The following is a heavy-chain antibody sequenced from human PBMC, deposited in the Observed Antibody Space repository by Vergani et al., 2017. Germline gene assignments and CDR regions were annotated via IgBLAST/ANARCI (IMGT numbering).Heavy chain of an antibody. CDR1: GGSISSGGYY. D-gene: IGHD2-2*01. Sequence: QLQLQESGPGLVKPSETLSLTCTVSGGSISSGGYYWSWIRQHPGKGLEWIGYIYYSGSTYYNPSLKSRVTISVDTSKNQFSLKLSSVTAADTAVYYCARRESTSHHWYFDLWGRGTLVTVSS. J-gene: IGHJ2*01. V-gene: IGHV4-31*03. CDR3: ARRESTSHHWYFDL. CDR2: IYYSGST.